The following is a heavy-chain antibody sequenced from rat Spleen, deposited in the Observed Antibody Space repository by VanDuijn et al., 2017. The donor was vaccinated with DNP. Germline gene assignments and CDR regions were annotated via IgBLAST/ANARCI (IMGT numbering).Heavy chain of an antibody. V-gene: IGHV2S30*01. D-gene: IGHD3-1*01. CDR1: GISLTGYS. Sequence: QVQLKESGPGLVQPSQTLSLTCTVSGISLTGYSVFWVRQPSGKGLEWMGRMRYNGDTSYNSALKSRLSISRDTSKSQVFLKMNSVQTEDTAMYFCARALATVAPTGAMDAWGQGTSVTVSS. CDR2: MRYNGDT. J-gene: IGHJ4*01. CDR3: ARALATVAPTGAMDA.